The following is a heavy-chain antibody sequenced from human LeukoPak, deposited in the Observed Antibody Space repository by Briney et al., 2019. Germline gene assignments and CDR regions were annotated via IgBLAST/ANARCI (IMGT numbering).Heavy chain of an antibody. Sequence: GGSLRLSCEASEFTFSPYSMNWVRQAPGKGLEWVSSISSSSTYIFYADSVKGRFTISRDNAKNSLYLQMNSLRAEDTAVYYCARGDRLVTTVTPFDYWGQGTLATVSS. CDR2: ISSSSTYI. V-gene: IGHV3-21*01. CDR3: ARGDRLVTTVTPFDY. J-gene: IGHJ4*02. CDR1: EFTFSPYS. D-gene: IGHD4-17*01.